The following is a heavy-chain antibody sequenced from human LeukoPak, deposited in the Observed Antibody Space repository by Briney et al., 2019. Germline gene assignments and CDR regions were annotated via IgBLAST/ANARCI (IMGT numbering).Heavy chain of an antibody. CDR1: GFTFDDYA. D-gene: IGHD3-3*01. J-gene: IGHJ3*02. Sequence: HSGGSLRLSCAASGFTFDDYAMHWVRQAPGKGLEWVSGISWNSGSIGYADSVKGRFTISRDNAKNSLYLQMNSLRAEDTALYYCAKANYDQPYTRLLYTDAFDIWGQGTMVTVSS. CDR2: ISWNSGSI. CDR3: AKANYDQPYTRLLYTDAFDI. V-gene: IGHV3-9*01.